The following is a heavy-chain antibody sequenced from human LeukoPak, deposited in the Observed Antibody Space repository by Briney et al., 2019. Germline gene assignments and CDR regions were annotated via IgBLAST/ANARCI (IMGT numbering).Heavy chain of an antibody. D-gene: IGHD6-19*01. CDR1: GYSFTNFW. CDR2: IHPAVSDT. CDR3: ARRSGSYFDY. J-gene: IGHJ4*02. V-gene: IGHV5-51*01. Sequence: GQALKISCKGSGYSFTNFWIGWVRQMPGKGLEWMGIIHPAVSDTRYSPSFQGQVTISADKAISTAYLQWNSLKASDTAMYYCARRSGSYFDYWGKGTLVIVSA.